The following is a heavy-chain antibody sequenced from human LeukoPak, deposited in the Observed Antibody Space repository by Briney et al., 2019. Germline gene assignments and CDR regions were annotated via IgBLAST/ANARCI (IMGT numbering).Heavy chain of an antibody. Sequence: SESLSLTCTVSGDSISSSTYYWGWIRQPPGKGLEWIGSIYYSGSTYYNPSLKSRVTISVDTSKNQFSLKLSSVTAADTAVYYCARRRGDLSYFDSWGQGTLVTVSS. CDR2: IYYSGST. CDR1: GDSISSSTYY. J-gene: IGHJ4*02. V-gene: IGHV4-39*01. D-gene: IGHD4-17*01. CDR3: ARRRGDLSYFDS.